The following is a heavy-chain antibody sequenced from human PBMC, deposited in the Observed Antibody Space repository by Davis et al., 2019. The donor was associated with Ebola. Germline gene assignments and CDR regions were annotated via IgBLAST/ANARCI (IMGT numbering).Heavy chain of an antibody. CDR1: GDSITSLNW. J-gene: IGHJ5*02. CDR3: ARVNVVVPAAHWFDP. CDR2: IFHSGST. Sequence: MPSETLSLTCTVSGDSITSLNWWGWVRQPPGKGLEWIGEIFHSGSTNYNPFLMSRVSISVDKSKNQFSLKLSSVTAADTAVYYCARVNVVVPAAHWFDPWGQGTLVTVSS. V-gene: IGHV4-4*02. D-gene: IGHD2-2*01.